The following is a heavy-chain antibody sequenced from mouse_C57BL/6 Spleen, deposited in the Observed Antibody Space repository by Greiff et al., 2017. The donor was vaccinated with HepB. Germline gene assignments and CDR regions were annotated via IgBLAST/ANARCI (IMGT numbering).Heavy chain of an antibody. CDR1: GFSFNTYA. Sequence: EVQVVESGGGLVQPKGSLKLSCAASGFSFNTYAMNWVRQAPGTGLDWVARISSKSNNYATYYADSVKDRFTISRDASESMLYLQMNNLRTEATAMYYCVGYGRYYAVDYWSQGDSVTDSS. J-gene: IGHJ4*01. CDR3: VGYGRYYAVDY. V-gene: IGHV10-1*01. D-gene: IGHD1-1*02. CDR2: ISSKSNNYAT.